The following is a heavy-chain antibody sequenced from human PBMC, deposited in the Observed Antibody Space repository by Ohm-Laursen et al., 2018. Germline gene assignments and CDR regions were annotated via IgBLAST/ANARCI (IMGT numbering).Heavy chain of an antibody. CDR1: GFTFSSYW. V-gene: IGHV3-7*01. D-gene: IGHD3-22*01. CDR2: IKKDGSEK. CDR3: ARAANYYDSSGEEYFQY. Sequence: SLRLSCAASGFTFSSYWMSWVRQAPGKGLEWVANIKKDGSEKYYVDSVKGRFTISRDNAKNSLYLQMNSLRAEDTAVYYCARAANYYDSSGEEYFQYWGQGTLVTVSS. J-gene: IGHJ1*01.